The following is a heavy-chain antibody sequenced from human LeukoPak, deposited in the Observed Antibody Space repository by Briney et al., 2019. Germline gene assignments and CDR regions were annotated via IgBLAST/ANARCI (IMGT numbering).Heavy chain of an antibody. V-gene: IGHV1-18*01. D-gene: IGHD6-19*01. Sequence: ASVKVSCRASGYTFTSYGISWVRQAPGQGLEWMGWISAYNGNTNYAQKLRGRVTMTTDTSTSTAYMELRSLRSDDTAVYYCARGGAIAVAGSPTAPDYWGQGTLVTVSS. CDR2: ISAYNGNT. J-gene: IGHJ4*02. CDR1: GYTFTSYG. CDR3: ARGGAIAVAGSPTAPDY.